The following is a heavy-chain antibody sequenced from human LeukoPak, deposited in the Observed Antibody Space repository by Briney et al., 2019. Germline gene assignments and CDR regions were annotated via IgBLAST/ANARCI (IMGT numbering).Heavy chain of an antibody. Sequence: PRGSLRLSCAASGFTLSSYAMSWVRQAPGKGLEWVSAISGSGGSTYYADSVKGRFTISRDNSKNTLYLQMNSLRAEDTAVYYCAGPDSSGYYEDYYYYYGMDVWGQGTTVTVSS. CDR1: GFTLSSYA. CDR2: ISGSGGST. J-gene: IGHJ6*02. CDR3: AGPDSSGYYEDYYYYYGMDV. D-gene: IGHD3-22*01. V-gene: IGHV3-23*01.